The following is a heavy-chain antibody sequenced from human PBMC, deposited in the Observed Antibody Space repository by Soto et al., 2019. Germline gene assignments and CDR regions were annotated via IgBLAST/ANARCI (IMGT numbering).Heavy chain of an antibody. D-gene: IGHD2-21*02. V-gene: IGHV4-59*12. CDR2: FQHSGST. Sequence: SETLSLTCTVSGDSISSYYWSWVRQPPGKGLEWIGYFQHSGSTNYNPSLKSRVTISGDTSKKFFSLNLRSVTAADTAVYFCAILKGGDFFDYWGQGALVTVSS. J-gene: IGHJ4*02. CDR1: GDSISSYY. CDR3: AILKGGDFFDY.